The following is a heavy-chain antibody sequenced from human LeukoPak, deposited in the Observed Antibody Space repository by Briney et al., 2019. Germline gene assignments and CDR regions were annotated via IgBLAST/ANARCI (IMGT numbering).Heavy chain of an antibody. Sequence: SETLSLTCAVSAASFSSHYWTWIRQSPGKGLEWIGYISSIGSTNYNPSLKSRVTISIDTSRNQFSLKLSSVTAADTAVYYCARRGYSYGTYYFDYWGQGTLVTVSS. CDR1: AASFSSHY. V-gene: IGHV4-59*08. CDR3: ARRGYSYGTYYFDY. CDR2: ISSIGST. D-gene: IGHD5-18*01. J-gene: IGHJ4*02.